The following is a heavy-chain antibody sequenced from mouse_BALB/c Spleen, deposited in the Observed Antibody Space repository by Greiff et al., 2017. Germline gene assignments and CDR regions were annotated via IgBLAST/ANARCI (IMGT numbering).Heavy chain of an antibody. J-gene: IGHJ4*01. V-gene: IGHV5-9-4*01. CDR2: ISSGGSYT. CDR1: GFTFSSYA. Sequence: EVQLVESGGGLVKPGGSLKLSCAASGFTFSSYAMSWVRQSPEKRLEWVAEISSGGSYTYYPDTVTGRFTISRDNAKNTLYLEMSSLRSEDTAMYYCARIDYGYALGGQGTSVTVSS. CDR3: ARIDYGYAL. D-gene: IGHD1-2*01.